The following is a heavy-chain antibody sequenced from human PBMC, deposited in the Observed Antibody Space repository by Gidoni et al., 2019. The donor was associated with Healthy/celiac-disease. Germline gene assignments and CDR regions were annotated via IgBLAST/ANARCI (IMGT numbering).Heavy chain of an antibody. Sequence: QVQLVQSGAEVKKPGASVKVSCKASGYTFTGYYIHWVRQAPGQGLEWMGWINPNSGGTNYAQKFQGWVTMTRDTSISTAYMELSRLRSDDTAVYYCARDLSLGGGAFDYWGQGTLVTVSS. J-gene: IGHJ4*02. D-gene: IGHD3-10*01. CDR1: GYTFTGYY. V-gene: IGHV1-2*04. CDR2: INPNSGGT. CDR3: ARDLSLGGGAFDY.